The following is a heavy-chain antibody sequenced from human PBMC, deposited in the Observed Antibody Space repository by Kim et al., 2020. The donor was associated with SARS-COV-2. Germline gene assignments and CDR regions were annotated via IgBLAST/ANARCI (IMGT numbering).Heavy chain of an antibody. Sequence: GGSLRLSCAASGFTFSSYWMSWVRQAPGKGLEWVANIKQDGSEKYYVDSVKGRFTISRDNAKNSLYLQMNSLRAEDTAVYYCARERPEWFGELTFDYWGQGTLVTVSS. D-gene: IGHD3-10*01. J-gene: IGHJ4*02. V-gene: IGHV3-7*05. CDR3: ARERPEWFGELTFDY. CDR1: GFTFSSYW. CDR2: IKQDGSEK.